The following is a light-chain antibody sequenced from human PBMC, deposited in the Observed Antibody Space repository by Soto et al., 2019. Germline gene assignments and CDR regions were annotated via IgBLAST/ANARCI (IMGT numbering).Light chain of an antibody. Sequence: QSVLTQPASVSGSPGQSITISCTVTSSDVGAYNLVSWYQHYSGKAPKLLIYEVSQWPSGISDRFSGSKSGNTASLTISGLQAEDEADYYCCTYAEATSGYVFGTGTKLTVL. V-gene: IGLV2-23*02. CDR3: CTYAEATSGYV. J-gene: IGLJ1*01. CDR2: EVS. CDR1: SSDVGAYNL.